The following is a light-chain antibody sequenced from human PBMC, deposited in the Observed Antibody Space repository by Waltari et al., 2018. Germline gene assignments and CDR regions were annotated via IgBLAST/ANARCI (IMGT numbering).Light chain of an antibody. Sequence: QSALTQPASVSGSPGQSITISCTGTSSDVGDYNYVSWYQQYPGKAPNLIIYEVSNRPSGVSNRSSGSTAGNTASLTISGLQAEDEADYYCSSYTSSTTVVFGGGTELTVL. V-gene: IGLV2-14*01. CDR1: SSDVGDYNY. CDR2: EVS. CDR3: SSYTSSTTVV. J-gene: IGLJ2*01.